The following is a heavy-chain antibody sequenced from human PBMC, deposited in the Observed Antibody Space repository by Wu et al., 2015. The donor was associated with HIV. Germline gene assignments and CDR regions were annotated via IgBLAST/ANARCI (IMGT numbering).Heavy chain of an antibody. CDR3: ARESRVLAGRRREFDY. CDR1: GYTFSAFY. D-gene: IGHD6-6*01. J-gene: IGHJ4*02. Sequence: QVQLVQSGAEVKKAGASVKVSCKASGYTFSAFYLHWVRQAPGQGLEWMGWINPNSGATNYAQKFHGRVTMTRGTSISTAYMELSSLKSDDTAMYYCARESRVLAGRRREFDYWGQGTLVTVSS. V-gene: IGHV1-2*02. CDR2: INPNSGAT.